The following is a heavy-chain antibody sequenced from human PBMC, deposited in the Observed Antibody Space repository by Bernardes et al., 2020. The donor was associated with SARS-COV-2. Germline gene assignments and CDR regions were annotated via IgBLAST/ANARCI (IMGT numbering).Heavy chain of an antibody. CDR2: INPNSGGT. D-gene: IGHD3-9*01. CDR3: ARITYYDILTGYLRKTLGGYFDY. Sequence: ASVKVSCKASGYTFTGYYMHWVRQAPGQGLEWMGWINPNSGGTNYAQKFQGRVTMTRDTSISTAYMELSRLRSDDTAVYYCARITYYDILTGYLRKTLGGYFDYWGQGTLVTVSS. CDR1: GYTFTGYY. V-gene: IGHV1-2*02. J-gene: IGHJ4*02.